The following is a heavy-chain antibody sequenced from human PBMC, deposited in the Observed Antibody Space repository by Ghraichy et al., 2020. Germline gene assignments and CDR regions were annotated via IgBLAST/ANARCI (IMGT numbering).Heavy chain of an antibody. CDR3: AKDRIAAAGTLDY. V-gene: IGHV3-30*02. D-gene: IGHD6-13*01. CDR2: IRYDGSNK. CDR1: GFTFSSYG. Sequence: GGSLRLSCAASGFTFSSYGMHWVRQAPGKGLEWVAFIRYDGSNKYYADSVKGRFTISRDNSKNTLYLQMNSLRAEDTAVYYCAKDRIAAAGTLDYWGQGTLVTVSS. J-gene: IGHJ4*02.